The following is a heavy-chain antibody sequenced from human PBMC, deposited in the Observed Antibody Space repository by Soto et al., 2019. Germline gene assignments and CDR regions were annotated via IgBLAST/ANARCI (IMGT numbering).Heavy chain of an antibody. J-gene: IGHJ3*02. CDR2: TRNKLSIYTT. V-gene: IGHV3-72*01. CDR3: ARELTTVLTGDAFDI. D-gene: IGHD4-17*01. Sequence: PGGSLRLSCAASGFTFSDHYIDWVRQAPGKGLEWVGRTRNKLSIYTTEYAASVKGRFTFSRHDSKNSLYLQMNSLKTEDTAVYYCARELTTVLTGDAFDIWGQGTMVTVSS. CDR1: GFTFSDHY.